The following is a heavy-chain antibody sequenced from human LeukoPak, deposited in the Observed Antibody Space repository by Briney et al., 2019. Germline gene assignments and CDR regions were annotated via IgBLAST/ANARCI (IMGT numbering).Heavy chain of an antibody. J-gene: IGHJ4*02. D-gene: IGHD3-10*01. CDR3: ARLEDYYGSGSYRGGIDY. CDR1: GGSISSYY. Sequence: PSETLSLTCTVSGGSISSYYWSWIRQPPGKGLEWIGYIYYSGSTNYNPSLKSRVTISVDTSKNQFSLKLSSLTAADTAVYYCARLEDYYGSGSYRGGIDYWGQGTLVTVSS. V-gene: IGHV4-59*08. CDR2: IYYSGST.